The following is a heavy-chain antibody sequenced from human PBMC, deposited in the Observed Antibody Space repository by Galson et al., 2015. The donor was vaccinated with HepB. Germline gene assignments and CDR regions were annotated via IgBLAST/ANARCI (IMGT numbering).Heavy chain of an antibody. J-gene: IGHJ6*02. CDR3: ARDSFYDNTGYPVPRNFGVDV. Sequence: CAISGDSVSSSTAAWNWIRQSPSRGLEWLERTYYRSKWDNDYAVSVKSRITINPYTSKNQFSLQLSSVTPDDTAVYYCARDSFYDNTGYPVPRNFGVDVWGQGTTVTVSS. D-gene: IGHD3-22*01. CDR2: TYYRSKWDN. V-gene: IGHV6-1*01. CDR1: GDSVSSSTAA.